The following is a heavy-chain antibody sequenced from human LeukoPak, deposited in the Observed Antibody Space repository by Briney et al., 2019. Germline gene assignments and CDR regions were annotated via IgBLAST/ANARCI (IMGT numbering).Heavy chain of an antibody. CDR3: AKDIAAADWFDY. CDR1: GFTFSSYA. J-gene: IGHJ4*02. V-gene: IGHV3-23*01. D-gene: IGHD6-13*01. CDR2: ISGSGGST. Sequence: GGSLRLSCAASGFTFSSYAMRWVRQAPGKGLEWVSAISGSGGSTYYADSVKGRFIISRDNSKDTLYLQMNSLRAEDTAVYYCAKDIAAADWFDYWGQGTLVAVSS.